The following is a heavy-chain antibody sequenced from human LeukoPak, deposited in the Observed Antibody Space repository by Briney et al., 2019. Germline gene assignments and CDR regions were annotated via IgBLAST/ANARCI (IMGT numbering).Heavy chain of an antibody. CDR3: ARSIIVGTSYYFDY. D-gene: IGHD1-26*01. CDR2: ISYSGST. V-gene: IGHV4-61*01. J-gene: IGHJ4*02. CDR1: GGSISSGSYY. Sequence: PSETLSLTCTVSGGSISSGSYYWSWIRQPPGKGLDWIGYISYSGSTNYNPSLKSRVTFSVDTSKNQFSLRLSSVTAADTAVYYCARSIIVGTSYYFDYWGQGALVTVSS.